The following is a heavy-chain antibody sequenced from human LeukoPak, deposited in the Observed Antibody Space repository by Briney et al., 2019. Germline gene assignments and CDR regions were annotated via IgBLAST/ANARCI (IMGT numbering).Heavy chain of an antibody. CDR2: IYYSGST. CDR1: GGSISSSSYY. D-gene: IGHD3-16*02. V-gene: IGHV4-39*01. Sequence: SETLSLTCTVSGGSISSSSYYWGWNRQPPGKGLEWIGSIYYSGSTYYNPSLKSRVTISVDTSKNQFSLKLSSVTAADTAVYYCARQYDYVWGSYRHASNYFDYWGQGTLVTVSS. J-gene: IGHJ4*02. CDR3: ARQYDYVWGSYRHASNYFDY.